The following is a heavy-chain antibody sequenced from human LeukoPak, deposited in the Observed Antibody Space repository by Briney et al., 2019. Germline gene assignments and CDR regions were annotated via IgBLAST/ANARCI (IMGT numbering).Heavy chain of an antibody. CDR2: ISSSSSYI. V-gene: IGHV3-21*01. D-gene: IGHD3-10*01. Sequence: GGSLRLSCAASGFTFSSYSMNWVRQAPGKGLEWVSSISSSSSYIYYADSVKGRFTISRDNAKNSLYLQMNSLRAEDTAVYYCARILWFGEFQDAFDIWGQGTMVTVSS. J-gene: IGHJ3*02. CDR3: ARILWFGEFQDAFDI. CDR1: GFTFSSYS.